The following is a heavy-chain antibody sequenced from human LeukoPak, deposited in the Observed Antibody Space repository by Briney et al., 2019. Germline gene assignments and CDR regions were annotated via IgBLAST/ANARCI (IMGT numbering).Heavy chain of an antibody. CDR3: ARRGPSVAGPYDY. D-gene: IGHD6-19*01. CDR2: ISTSSSYI. Sequence: AGGSLRLSCAASGFTFSSYSLNWVRQAPGKGLEWVSSISTSSSYIYNADSVKGRFTISRDNAKNSLYLQMNSLRAEDTAVYYCARRGPSVAGPYDYWGQGTLVTVSS. CDR1: GFTFSSYS. V-gene: IGHV3-21*01. J-gene: IGHJ4*02.